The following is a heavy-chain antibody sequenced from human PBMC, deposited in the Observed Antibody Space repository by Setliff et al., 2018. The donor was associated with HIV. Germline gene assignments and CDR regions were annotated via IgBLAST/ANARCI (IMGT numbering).Heavy chain of an antibody. V-gene: IGHV4-61*02. CDR2: IYTSGRT. CDR1: GGSISSGSYY. Sequence: PSETLSLTCTVSGGSISSGSYYWSWIRQPAGKGLEWIGRIYTSGRTNHNPSLKSRVTISVDTSKNQFSLKLSSVTAADTAVYYCARHQKVSFMSDHWGQGMLVTVSS. CDR3: ARHQKVSFMSDH. J-gene: IGHJ4*02. D-gene: IGHD3-16*01.